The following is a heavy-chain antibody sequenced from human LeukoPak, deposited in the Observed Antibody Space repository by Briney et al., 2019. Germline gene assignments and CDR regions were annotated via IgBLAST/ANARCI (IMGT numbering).Heavy chain of an antibody. CDR2: IYTSGST. Sequence: SETLSLTCTVSGGSISSYYWSWIRQPAGKGLEWIGRIYTSGSTNYNPSLKSRVTMSVDTSKNQFSLKLSSVTAAGTAVYYCARDYYGSGSYSNWFDPWGQGTLVTVSS. D-gene: IGHD3-10*01. CDR1: GGSISSYY. J-gene: IGHJ5*02. CDR3: ARDYYGSGSYSNWFDP. V-gene: IGHV4-4*07.